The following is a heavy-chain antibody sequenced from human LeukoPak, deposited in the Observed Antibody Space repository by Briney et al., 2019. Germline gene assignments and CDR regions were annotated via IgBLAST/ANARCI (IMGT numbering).Heavy chain of an antibody. Sequence: SEPLSLTCAVYGVSLSGYYWSWIRQPPGKGVEWIGEINHSGSANYNPSLKSRVTISVDTSKNQFALKLWSVTAADTAGYYCASKYYGRGGLSPWDYYYYYMDVWGKGTTVTVSS. V-gene: IGHV4-34*01. CDR1: GVSLSGYY. CDR3: ASKYYGRGGLSPWDYYYYYMDV. CDR2: INHSGSA. D-gene: IGHD3-10*01. J-gene: IGHJ6*03.